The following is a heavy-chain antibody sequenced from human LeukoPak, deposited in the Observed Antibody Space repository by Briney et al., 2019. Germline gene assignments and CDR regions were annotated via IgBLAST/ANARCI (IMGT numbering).Heavy chain of an antibody. J-gene: IGHJ4*02. D-gene: IGHD5-24*01. V-gene: IGHV4-61*01. CDR1: GGSVSSGSYY. CDR3: ARGWVEMATIGYYFDY. Sequence: SETLSLTCTVSGGSVSSGSYYWSWIRKPPGKGLEWIVYIYYSGSTNYNPSLKSRVTISVDTSKNQFSLKLSSVTAADTAVYYCARGWVEMATIGYYFDYWGQGTLVTVSS. CDR2: IYYSGST.